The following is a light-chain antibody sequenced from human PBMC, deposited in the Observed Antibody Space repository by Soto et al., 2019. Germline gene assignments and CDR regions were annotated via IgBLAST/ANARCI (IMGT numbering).Light chain of an antibody. CDR2: DVS. Sequence: QSVLAQPASVSGSPGQSITISCTGTSNDIGGHNYVSWYQHHPGQAPKLMIFDVSNRPSGVSNRFSGSKSGNTASLTISGLQAEDEADYYCSSSYTSTRPIYVFGTGTKVNV. J-gene: IGLJ1*01. CDR3: SSYTSTRPIYV. CDR1: SNDIGGHNY. V-gene: IGLV2-14*03.